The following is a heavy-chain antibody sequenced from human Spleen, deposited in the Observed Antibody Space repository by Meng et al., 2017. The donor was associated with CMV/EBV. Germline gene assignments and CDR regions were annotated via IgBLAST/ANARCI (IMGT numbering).Heavy chain of an antibody. Sequence: ASVKVSCKASGYTFTGHYLHWVRQAPGQGLEWMGIINPSGGSTSYAQKFQGRVTMTRDTSTSTVYMELSSLRSEDTAVYYCARESIVVVPAAVPFDYWGQGTLVTVSS. D-gene: IGHD2-2*01. CDR3: ARESIVVVPAAVPFDY. CDR2: INPSGGST. V-gene: IGHV1-46*01. CDR1: GYTFTGHY. J-gene: IGHJ4*02.